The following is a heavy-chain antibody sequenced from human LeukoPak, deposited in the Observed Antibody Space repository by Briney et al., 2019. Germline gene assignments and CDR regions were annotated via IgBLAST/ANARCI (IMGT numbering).Heavy chain of an antibody. CDR1: GDTFSSYA. D-gene: IGHD6-13*01. CDR2: LIPIFGTA. V-gene: IGHV1-69*05. CDR3: ARVSIAAAGTLNWFDP. Sequence: SVKVSCKASGDTFSSYAISWGRQAPGQGLEWMGGLIPIFGTANYAQKFQGRVTITTDESTSTAYMELSSLRSEDTAVYYCARVSIAAAGTLNWFDPWGQGTLVTVSS. J-gene: IGHJ5*02.